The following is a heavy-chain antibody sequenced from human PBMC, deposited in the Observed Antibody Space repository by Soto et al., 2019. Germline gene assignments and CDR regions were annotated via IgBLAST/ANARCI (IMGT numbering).Heavy chain of an antibody. CDR2: MNPNSGNT. CDR1: GYTFTSYD. CDR3: ATQVVGYYYYDGMDG. Sequence: QVQLVQSGAEVKKPGASVKVSCKASGYTFTSYDINWVRQATGQGLEWMGWMNPNSGNTGYAQKFQGRVTMTRNTSRSTAYRELSSLRSEDTAVYYCATQVVGYYYYDGMDGWGQGTTVTVSS. D-gene: IGHD3-22*01. V-gene: IGHV1-8*01. J-gene: IGHJ6*02.